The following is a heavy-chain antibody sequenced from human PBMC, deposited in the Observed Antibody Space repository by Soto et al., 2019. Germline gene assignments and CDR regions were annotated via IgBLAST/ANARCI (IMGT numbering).Heavy chain of an antibody. CDR3: ASNYYASSGYYYIDY. Sequence: GASVKVSCKASGYTFTGYYMHWVRQAPGQGLEWMGWINPNSGATNYAQKFQGRVTMTRDTSISTAYMELSRLRSDDTAVYYCASNYYASSGYYYIDYWGQGTLVTVSS. CDR1: GYTFTGYY. J-gene: IGHJ4*02. D-gene: IGHD3-22*01. CDR2: INPNSGAT. V-gene: IGHV1-2*02.